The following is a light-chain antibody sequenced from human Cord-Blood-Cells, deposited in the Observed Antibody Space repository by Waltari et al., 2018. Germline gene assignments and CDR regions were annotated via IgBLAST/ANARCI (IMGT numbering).Light chain of an antibody. CDR3: QQYDNLPYS. Sequence: DIQMTQSPSSLSASVGDRGTITCQASQDISNYLNWYQQKPGKAPKLLIYDASNLETGVPSRFSGSGSGTDFTFTISSLQPEDIATYYYQQYDNLPYSFGQGTKLEIK. CDR2: DAS. J-gene: IGKJ2*03. CDR1: QDISNY. V-gene: IGKV1-33*01.